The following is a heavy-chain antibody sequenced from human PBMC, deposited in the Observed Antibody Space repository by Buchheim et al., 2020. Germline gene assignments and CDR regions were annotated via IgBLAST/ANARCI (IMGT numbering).Heavy chain of an antibody. J-gene: IGHJ6*02. CDR2: INPNSGGT. D-gene: IGHD5-18*01. Sequence: QVQLVQSGAEVKKPGASVKVSCKASGYTFTGYYMHWVRQAPGQGLEWMGRINPNSGGTNYAQKFQGRVTMTRDTSISTAYMELSRLRSDDTAVYYCALGIGLDTAMVTTIYYYYYGMDVWGQGTT. CDR3: ALGIGLDTAMVTTIYYYYYGMDV. V-gene: IGHV1-2*06. CDR1: GYTFTGYY.